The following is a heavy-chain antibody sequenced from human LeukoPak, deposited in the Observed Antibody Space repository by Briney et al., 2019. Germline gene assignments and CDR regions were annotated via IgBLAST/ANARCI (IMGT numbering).Heavy chain of an antibody. Sequence: PSETLSLTCAVYGGSFSGYYWSWIRQPPGKGLEWIGEINHSGSTNYNPSLKSRVTISVDTSKNQFSLKLSSVTAADTAVYYCASRAAASGRRDYWGQGTLVTVSS. J-gene: IGHJ4*02. CDR3: ASRAAASGRRDY. CDR2: INHSGST. CDR1: GGSFSGYY. V-gene: IGHV4-34*01. D-gene: IGHD6-13*01.